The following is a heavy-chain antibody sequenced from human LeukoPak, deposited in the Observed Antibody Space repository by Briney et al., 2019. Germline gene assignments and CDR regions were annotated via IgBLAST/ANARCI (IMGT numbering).Heavy chain of an antibody. CDR1: GGSISSYY. D-gene: IGHD4-23*01. V-gene: IGHV4-59*01. Sequence: WETLSLTCTVSGGSISSYYWSWIRQPPGKGLEWIGYIYYSGSTNYNPSLKSRVTISVDTSKNQFSLKLSSVTAADTAVYYCAISTTVVTPFAFDIWGQGTMVTVSS. CDR2: IYYSGST. J-gene: IGHJ3*02. CDR3: AISTTVVTPFAFDI.